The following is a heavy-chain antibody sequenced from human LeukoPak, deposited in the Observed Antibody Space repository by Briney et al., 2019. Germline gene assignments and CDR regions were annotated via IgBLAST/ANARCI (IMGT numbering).Heavy chain of an antibody. CDR3: ARGTRRTTVTTYFDY. CDR1: GYSISSGYY. D-gene: IGHD4-17*01. V-gene: IGHV4-38-2*02. Sequence: SETLSLTCTVSGYSISSGYYWGWIRQPPGKGLEWIGSIYHSGSTYYNPSLKSRVTISVDTSKNQFSLKLSSVTAADTAVYYCARGTRRTTVTTYFDYWGQGTLVTVSS. J-gene: IGHJ4*02. CDR2: IYHSGST.